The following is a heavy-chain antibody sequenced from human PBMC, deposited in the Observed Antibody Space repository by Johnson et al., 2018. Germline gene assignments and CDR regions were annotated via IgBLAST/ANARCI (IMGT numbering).Heavy chain of an antibody. V-gene: IGHV4-59*01. J-gene: IGHJ6*02. D-gene: IGHD2-21*02. Sequence: QVQLQESGPGQVKPSETLSLTCTVSGGSISSYYWSWIRQPPGKGLEWMGYIYYSGSTNYNPSLKSRVTISVDTSKNQFSLKLRSVTAADTAVYYCARSSCGGDCSPYYYGMDVWGQGTTVTVSS. CDR1: GGSISSYY. CDR3: ARSSCGGDCSPYYYGMDV. CDR2: IYYSGST.